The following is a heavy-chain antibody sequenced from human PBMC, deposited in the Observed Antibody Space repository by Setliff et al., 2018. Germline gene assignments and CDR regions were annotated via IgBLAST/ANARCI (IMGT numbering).Heavy chain of an antibody. CDR2: ISGSGVST. V-gene: IGHV3-23*01. D-gene: IGHD6-13*01. CDR1: GFTFSSYE. CDR3: AKVRSSAWSIVYYYMDV. Sequence: PGGSLRLSCAASGFTFSSYEMNWVRQAPGKGLEWVSAISGSGVSTYYADSVKGRFTISRDNSKNTLYLQMNSLRAEDTAVYYCAKVRSSAWSIVYYYMDVWGKGTTVTVSS. J-gene: IGHJ6*03.